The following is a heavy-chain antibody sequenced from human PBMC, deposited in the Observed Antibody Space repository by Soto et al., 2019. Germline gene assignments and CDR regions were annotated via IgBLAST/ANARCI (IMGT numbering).Heavy chain of an antibody. J-gene: IGHJ3*02. CDR1: GFTFSIYA. D-gene: IGHD4-17*01. V-gene: IGHV3-23*01. CDR3: AKGLYGDYVAFDI. CDR2: ISGSGGST. Sequence: GGSLRLSCAASGFTFSIYAMSWVRHAPGKGLEWVSAISGSGGSTYYADSVKGRFTISRDNSKNTLYLQMNSLRAEDTAVYYCAKGLYGDYVAFDIWGQGTMVTVSS.